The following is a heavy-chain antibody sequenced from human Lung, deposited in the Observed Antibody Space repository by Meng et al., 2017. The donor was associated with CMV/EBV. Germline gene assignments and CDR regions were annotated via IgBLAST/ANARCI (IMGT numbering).Heavy chain of an antibody. CDR3: ARASYGSGSPLGESWFDP. Sequence: VQRQEAGPGLVKPYKPLSPTCTVSGGSISSGGYYWSWIRQHPGKGLEWIGYIHSSGSTYYNPSLRSRLTISVDTSKNQFSLKLSSVTAADTAVYYCARASYGSGSPLGESWFDPWGQGTLVTVSS. CDR1: GGSISSGGYY. D-gene: IGHD3-10*01. J-gene: IGHJ5*02. CDR2: IHSSGST. V-gene: IGHV4-31*03.